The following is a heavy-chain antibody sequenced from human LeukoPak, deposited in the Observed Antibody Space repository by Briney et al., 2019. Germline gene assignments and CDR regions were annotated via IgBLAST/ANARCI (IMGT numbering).Heavy chain of an antibody. CDR1: GFTFSSYW. V-gene: IGHV3-74*01. CDR2: ISSDGSSP. J-gene: IGHJ4*02. D-gene: IGHD6-19*01. Sequence: GGSLRLSCAASGFTFSSYWMHWVRHAPGKGPVWVARISSDGSSPGYADSVKGRFTISRDNAKNSLYLQMNSLRAEDTALYYCAASVGWDNFDYWGQGTLVTVSS. CDR3: AASVGWDNFDY.